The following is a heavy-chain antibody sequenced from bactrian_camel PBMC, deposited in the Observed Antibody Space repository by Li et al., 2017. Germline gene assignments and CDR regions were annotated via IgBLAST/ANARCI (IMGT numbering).Heavy chain of an antibody. Sequence: QLVESGGGSVQAGGSLRLSCAASEDTTEIACMGWFRQIPGKEHEGVAAFHRRGGSTYYADSVKGRFTISQDNAESTVYLQMNSLKPEDTAMYYCAAGKGPGSESYCHGAWVSSFEGNWGQGTQVTVS. CDR1: EDTTEIAC. V-gene: IGHV3-3*01. D-gene: IGHD2*01. CDR2: FHRRGGST. CDR3: AAGKGPGSESYCHGAWVSSFEGN. J-gene: IGHJ4*01.